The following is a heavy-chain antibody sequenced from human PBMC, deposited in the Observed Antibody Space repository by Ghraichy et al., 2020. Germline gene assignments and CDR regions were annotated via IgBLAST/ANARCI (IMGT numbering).Heavy chain of an antibody. V-gene: IGHV1-69*13. J-gene: IGHJ5*02. D-gene: IGHD6-6*01. CDR2: IIPIFGTA. Sequence: SVKVSCKASGGTFSSYAISWVRQAPGQGLEWMGGIIPIFGTANYAQKFQGRVTITADESTSTAYMELSSLRSEDTAVYYCARWGAARPSIWFDPWGQGTLVTVSS. CDR1: GGTFSSYA. CDR3: ARWGAARPSIWFDP.